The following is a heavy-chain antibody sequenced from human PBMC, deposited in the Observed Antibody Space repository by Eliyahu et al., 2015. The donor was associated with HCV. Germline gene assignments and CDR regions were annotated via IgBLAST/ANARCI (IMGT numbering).Heavy chain of an antibody. V-gene: IGHV3-43D*04. J-gene: IGHJ4*02. CDR1: GFTFXDYA. Sequence: EVQLVESGGVVVQPGGSLRLSCAASGFTFXDYAMHWVRQAPGKGLEWVSLISWDGGSTYYADSVKGRFTISRDNSKNSLYLQMNSLRAEDTALYYCAKGGGYYDILTGYFPFDYWGQGTLVTVSS. D-gene: IGHD3-9*01. CDR2: ISWDGGST. CDR3: AKGGGYYDILTGYFPFDY.